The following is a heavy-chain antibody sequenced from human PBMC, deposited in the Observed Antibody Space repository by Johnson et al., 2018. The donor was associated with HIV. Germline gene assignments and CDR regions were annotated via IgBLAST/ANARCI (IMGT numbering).Heavy chain of an antibody. CDR3: TSRFLGHRYAFDI. D-gene: IGHD3-3*01. CDR2: IKSKTDGGTT. Sequence: VQLVESGGGVVQPGRSLRLSCAASGFTFSSYAMHWVRQAPGKGLEWVGRIKSKTDGGTTDYPAPVKGRFTISRDDSKNTLYLQMNSLKTEDTAVYYCTSRFLGHRYAFDIWGQGTMVTVSS. CDR1: GFTFSSYA. V-gene: IGHV3-15*01. J-gene: IGHJ3*02.